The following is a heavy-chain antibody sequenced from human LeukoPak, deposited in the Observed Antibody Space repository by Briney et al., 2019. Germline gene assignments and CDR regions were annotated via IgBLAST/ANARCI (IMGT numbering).Heavy chain of an antibody. V-gene: IGHV3-23*01. D-gene: IGHD6-25*01. CDR3: ARDPPRAAWVFDY. CDR1: GFTFSNYA. J-gene: IGHJ4*02. CDR2: ITSGGGTT. Sequence: GGSLRLSCAASGFTFSNYAMSWVRQAPGKALEWVSAITSGGGTTYYAGSVKGRFTISRANSKNTLYLQMNSLRAEDTAVYYCARDPPRAAWVFDYWGQGTLVSVSS.